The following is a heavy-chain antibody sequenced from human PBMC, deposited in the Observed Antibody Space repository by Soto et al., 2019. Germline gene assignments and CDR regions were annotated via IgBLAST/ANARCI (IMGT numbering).Heavy chain of an antibody. J-gene: IGHJ4*02. CDR3: AREHTAMANFDY. CDR2: IYHSGST. Sequence: QVQLQESGPGLVKPSGTLSLTCAVSGGSISSSNWWSWVRQPPGKGLEWIGEIYHSGSTNYNPSLKRRVTRSVDKSKNQCSLRLSSVTAADTAVYYCAREHTAMANFDYWGQGTLVTVSS. CDR1: GGSISSSNW. V-gene: IGHV4-4*02. D-gene: IGHD5-18*01.